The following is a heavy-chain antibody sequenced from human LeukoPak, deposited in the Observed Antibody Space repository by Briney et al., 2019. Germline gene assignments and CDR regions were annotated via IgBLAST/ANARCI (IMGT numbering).Heavy chain of an antibody. CDR1: GYTFTGYY. D-gene: IGHD5-18*01. CDR2: IDPNSGGT. J-gene: IGHJ5*02. V-gene: IGHV1-2*02. Sequence: ASVKVSCKASGYTFTGYYMHWVRQAPGQGLEWMGWIDPNSGGTNYAQKFQGRVTMTRDTSISTAYMELSRLRSDDTAVYYCARDQALQPWFNWFDPWGQGTLVTVSS. CDR3: ARDQALQPWFNWFDP.